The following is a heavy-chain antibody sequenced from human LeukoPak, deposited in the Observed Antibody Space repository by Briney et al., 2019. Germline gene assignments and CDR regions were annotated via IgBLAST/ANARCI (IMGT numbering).Heavy chain of an antibody. CDR3: AKLASVGAVTD. Sequence: GGSLRLSCAASGFSFSDYYMSWIRQAPGKGLEWVSHISGSGSNVYYTDSVKGRFTISRDNAKNSLYLQMGSLRGEDTAVYYCAKLASVGAVTDWGQGALVTVSS. D-gene: IGHD1-26*01. CDR2: ISGSGSNV. V-gene: IGHV3-11*01. CDR1: GFSFSDYY. J-gene: IGHJ4*02.